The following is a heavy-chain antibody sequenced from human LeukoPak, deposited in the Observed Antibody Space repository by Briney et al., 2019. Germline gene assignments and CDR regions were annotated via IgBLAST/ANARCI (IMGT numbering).Heavy chain of an antibody. V-gene: IGHV1-46*01. CDR3: ARDRERRASSYLFDP. J-gene: IGHJ5*02. D-gene: IGHD6-6*01. CDR2: INPSGGST. Sequence: ASVKVSCKASGYTFTSYYMHWVRQAPGQGLEWMGIINPSGGSTSYAQKFQGRVTMTRDMSPSTVYMELSSPRSEDTAVYYCARDRERRASSYLFDPWGQGTLVTVSS. CDR1: GYTFTSYY.